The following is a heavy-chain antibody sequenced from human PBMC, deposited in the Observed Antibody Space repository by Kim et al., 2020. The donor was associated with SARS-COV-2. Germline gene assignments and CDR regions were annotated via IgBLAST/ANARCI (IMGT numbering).Heavy chain of an antibody. V-gene: IGHV4-34*01. D-gene: IGHD3-22*01. Sequence: SETLSLTCAVYGGSFSGYYWSWIRQPPGKGLEWIGEINHSGSTNYNPSLKSRVTISVDTSKNQFSLKLSSVTAADTAVYYCARAPSAQYDSSGYTNFDYWGQGTLVTVSS. CDR3: ARAPSAQYDSSGYTNFDY. J-gene: IGHJ4*02. CDR1: GGSFSGYY. CDR2: INHSGST.